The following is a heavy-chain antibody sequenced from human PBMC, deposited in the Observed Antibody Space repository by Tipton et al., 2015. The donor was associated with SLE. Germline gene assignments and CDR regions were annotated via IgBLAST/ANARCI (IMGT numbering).Heavy chain of an antibody. V-gene: IGHV4-4*07. Sequence: LRLSCTVSGGAISTFYWSWIRQSAGKGLEWIGRIYSSGRTNYNPSPKSRVTMSVDTSRKQFSLKLTSVTAADTAVYYCARRGWVDAFDIWGQGTMVIVSS. CDR1: GGAISTFY. J-gene: IGHJ3*02. CDR3: ARRGWVDAFDI. D-gene: IGHD6-19*01. CDR2: IYSSGRT.